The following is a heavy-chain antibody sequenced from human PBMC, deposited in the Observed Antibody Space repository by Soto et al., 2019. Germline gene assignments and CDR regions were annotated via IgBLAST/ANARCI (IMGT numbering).Heavy chain of an antibody. CDR1: GFTFSSYG. CDR3: AKDRSWD. Sequence: PGGSLRLSCAASGFTFSSYGMHWVRQAPGKGLEWVAVISYDGSNKYYADSVKGRFTISRDNSKNTLYLQMNSLRAEDTAVYYCAKDRSWDWGQGTLVTVSS. J-gene: IGHJ4*02. V-gene: IGHV3-30*18. CDR2: ISYDGSNK.